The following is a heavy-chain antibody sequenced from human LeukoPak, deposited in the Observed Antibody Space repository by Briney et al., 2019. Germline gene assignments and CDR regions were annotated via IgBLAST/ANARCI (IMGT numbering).Heavy chain of an antibody. CDR3: ARSATYSSSSLWYFDL. J-gene: IGHJ2*01. CDR2: IIPIFGTA. CDR1: GGAFSSYA. D-gene: IGHD6-6*01. Sequence: ASVKVSCKASGGAFSSYAISWVRQAPGQGLEWMGGIIPIFGTANYAQKFQGRVTITTDESTSTAYMELSSLRSEDTAVYYCARSATYSSSSLWYFDLWGRGTLVTVSS. V-gene: IGHV1-69*05.